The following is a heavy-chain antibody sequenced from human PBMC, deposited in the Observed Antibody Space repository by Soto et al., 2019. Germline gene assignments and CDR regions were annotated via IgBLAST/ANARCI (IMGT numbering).Heavy chain of an antibody. CDR2: ISGGGGST. D-gene: IGHD4-17*01. V-gene: IGHV3-23*01. J-gene: IGHJ4*02. Sequence: EVQLLESGGGLVQPGGSLRLSCAVSGFTFSSYAMSWVRQAPGKGLEWVSIISGGGGSTYYADSVRGRFIISRDNFRTTLSLQMSRLRAEDTVVYYCAKGRDYDDSYFDYWGQGTLVTVSS. CDR1: GFTFSSYA. CDR3: AKGRDYDDSYFDY.